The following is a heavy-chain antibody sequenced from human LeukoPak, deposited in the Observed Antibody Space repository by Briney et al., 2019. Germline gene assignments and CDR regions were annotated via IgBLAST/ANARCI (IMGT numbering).Heavy chain of an antibody. J-gene: IGHJ3*02. CDR1: GFTFSSYW. Sequence: PGGSLRLSCAASGFTFSSYWMHWVRQAPGKGLVWVSRINSDGSSTSYADSVKGRFTISRDNAKNTLYLQMNSLRAEDTAVYYCARDYGDYPFYAFDIWAKGQWSPSLQ. CDR2: INSDGSST. V-gene: IGHV3-74*01. CDR3: ARDYGDYPFYAFDI. D-gene: IGHD4-17*01.